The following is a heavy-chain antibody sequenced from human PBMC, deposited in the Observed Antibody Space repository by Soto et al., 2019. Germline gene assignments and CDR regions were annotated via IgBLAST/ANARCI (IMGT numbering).Heavy chain of an antibody. Sequence: QVHLQESGPGLVKPSETLSLTCAISGGSTSSSDWWTLVRQPPGEGLEWIGEIHRAGVTNYNSSLKSRLTISRDHSRNQFSLSLTSVTAAHEAVYFCAGRPEIHPRWGQGILVPVSS. CDR1: GGSTSSSDW. J-gene: IGHJ4*02. CDR2: IHRAGVT. V-gene: IGHV4-4*02. D-gene: IGHD1-26*01. CDR3: AGRPEIHPR.